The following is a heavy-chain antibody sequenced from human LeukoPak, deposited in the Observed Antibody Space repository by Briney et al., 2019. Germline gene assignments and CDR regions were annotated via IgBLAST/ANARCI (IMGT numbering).Heavy chain of an antibody. CDR2: ISSSSSYI. CDR3: ARDRCSSTSCYVTY. CDR1: GFTFSSYS. J-gene: IGHJ4*02. V-gene: IGHV3-21*01. D-gene: IGHD2-2*01. Sequence: GGSLRLSCAASGFTFSSYSMNWVRQAPGKGLEWVSSISSSSSYIYYADSVKGRFTISRDNANNSLYLQMNSLRAEDTAVYYCARDRCSSTSCYVTYWGQGTLVTVSS.